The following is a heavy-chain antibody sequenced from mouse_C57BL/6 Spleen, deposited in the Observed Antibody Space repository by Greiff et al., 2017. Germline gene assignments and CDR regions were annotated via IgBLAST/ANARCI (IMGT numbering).Heavy chain of an antibody. CDR2: ISSGSSTI. CDR1: GFTFSDYG. Sequence: EVHLVESGGGLVKPGGSLKLSCAASGFTFSDYGMHWVRQAPEKGLEWVAYISSGSSTIYYADTVKGRFTISRANAKNTLFLQMTSLRSEDTAMYYCARPAYGNPYYYAMDYWGQGTSVTVSS. V-gene: IGHV5-17*01. CDR3: ARPAYGNPYYYAMDY. J-gene: IGHJ4*01. D-gene: IGHD2-1*01.